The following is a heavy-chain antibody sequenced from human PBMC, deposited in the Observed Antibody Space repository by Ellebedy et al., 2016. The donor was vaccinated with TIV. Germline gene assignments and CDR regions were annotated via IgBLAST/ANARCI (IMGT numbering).Heavy chain of an antibody. Sequence: SETLSLXCAVSGASISSNNWWSWVRQPPGNGLEWIGDLFHTGRTNYNSSLKSRVTISVEKSKNQFSLVLRSVTAADTAIYYCARILTAYYNQYYDGMGVWGQGTTVTVSS. D-gene: IGHD3-9*01. CDR3: ARILTAYYNQYYDGMGV. V-gene: IGHV4-4*02. CDR1: GASISSNNW. J-gene: IGHJ6*02. CDR2: LFHTGRT.